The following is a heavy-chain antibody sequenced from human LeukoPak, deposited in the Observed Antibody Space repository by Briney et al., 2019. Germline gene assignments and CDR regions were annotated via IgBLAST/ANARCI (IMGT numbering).Heavy chain of an antibody. J-gene: IGHJ5*02. D-gene: IGHD3-3*01. V-gene: IGHV3-21*01. CDR2: ISSSSSYI. CDR3: ARAYDFWSGYSPGNNWSDP. Sequence: GGSLRLSCAASGFTFSSYSMNWVRQAPGKGLEWVSSISSSSSYICYADSVKGRVTISRDNAKNSLYLQMNSLRAEDTAVYYCARAYDFWSGYSPGNNWSDPWGQGTLVTVSS. CDR1: GFTFSSYS.